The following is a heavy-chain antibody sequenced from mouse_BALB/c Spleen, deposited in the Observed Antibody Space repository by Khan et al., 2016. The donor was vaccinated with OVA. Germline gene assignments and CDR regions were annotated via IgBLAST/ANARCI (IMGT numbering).Heavy chain of an antibody. CDR1: GYTFTDYY. Sequence: VQLQESGTELARPGASVKLSCKTSGYTFTDYYINWVKQRTGQGLEWIGEISPGSGDTYYNEKFKGKATLTAAKSSSTAYMQLSSLTSEASAIYFCARRNYFGYTVAYWGQGTLVTVSA. D-gene: IGHD1-2*01. CDR2: ISPGSGDT. CDR3: ARRNYFGYTVAY. J-gene: IGHJ3*01. V-gene: IGHV1-77*01.